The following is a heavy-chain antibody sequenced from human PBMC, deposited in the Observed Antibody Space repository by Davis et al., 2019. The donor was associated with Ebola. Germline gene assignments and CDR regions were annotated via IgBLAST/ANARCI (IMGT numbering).Heavy chain of an antibody. CDR1: GGSINSYY. CDR2: IYYSGST. V-gene: IGHV4-59*06. J-gene: IGHJ6*02. D-gene: IGHD3-10*01. CDR3: AREGITMVRGVNYYDMDV. Sequence: SETLSLTCTVSGGSINSYYWSWIRQHPGKGLEWIGYIYYSGSTYYNPSLKSRLTISVDTSKNQFSLKLSSVTAADTAVYYCAREGITMVRGVNYYDMDVWGQGTTVTVSS.